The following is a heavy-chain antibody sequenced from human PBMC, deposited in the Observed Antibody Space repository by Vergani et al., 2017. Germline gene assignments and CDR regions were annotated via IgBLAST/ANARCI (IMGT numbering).Heavy chain of an antibody. CDR2: IYYSGST. J-gene: IGHJ6*02. D-gene: IGHD2-2*01. CDR3: ARGGEDIVVVPAAPVHYYGMDV. Sequence: QVQLQESGPGLVKPSETLSLTCTVSGGSISSYYWSWIRQPPGKGLEWIGYIYYSGSTNYNPSLKSRVTISVDTSKNQFSLKLSSVTAADTAVYYCARGGEDIVVVPAAPVHYYGMDVWGQGTTVTVSS. V-gene: IGHV4-59*01. CDR1: GGSISSYY.